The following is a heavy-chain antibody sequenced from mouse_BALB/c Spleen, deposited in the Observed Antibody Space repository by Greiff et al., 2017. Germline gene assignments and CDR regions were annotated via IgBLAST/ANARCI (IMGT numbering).Heavy chain of an antibody. Sequence: QVQLKESGAELAKPGASVKMSCKASGYTFTSYWMHWVKPRPGQGLEWIGYINPSTGYTEYNQKFKDKATLTADKSSSTAYMQLSSLTSEDSAVYYCARSSSFDGYYLYYAMDYWGQGTSVTVSS. CDR3: ARSSSFDGYYLYYAMDY. CDR2: INPSTGYT. V-gene: IGHV1-7*01. J-gene: IGHJ4*01. CDR1: GYTFTSYW. D-gene: IGHD2-3*01.